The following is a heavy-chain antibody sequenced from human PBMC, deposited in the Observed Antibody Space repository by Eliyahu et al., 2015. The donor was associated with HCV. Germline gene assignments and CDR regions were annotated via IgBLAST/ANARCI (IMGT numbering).Heavy chain of an antibody. J-gene: IGHJ3*02. V-gene: IGHV5-51*01. Sequence: EVQLVQSGAEVKKPGESLRISCKXSGYSFTIYXIGWVRXRPGKGLEWMGIXYPGDSDSRYGPSFEGQVTFSADKSIITAYLQWSSLKASDTAMYYCARRRYDGSGNYVAFDIWGQGTMVTVSS. CDR1: GYSFTIYX. CDR3: ARRRYDGSGNYVAFDI. D-gene: IGHD3-22*01. CDR2: XYPGDSDS.